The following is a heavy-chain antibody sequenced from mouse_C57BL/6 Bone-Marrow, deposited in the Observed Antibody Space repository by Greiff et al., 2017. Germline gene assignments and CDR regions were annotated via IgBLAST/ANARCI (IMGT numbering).Heavy chain of an antibody. CDR1: GYTFTSYW. CDR3: TRGLDY. CDR2: IHPNSGST. Sequence: QVQLQQPGAELVKPGASVTLSCKASGYTFTSYWMPWVKQSPGQGLEWIGMIHPNSGSTNYNEKFTSKATLTVDKSSSPAYMRLSSLTSEDSAVYFCTRGLDYWGKGTTLTVSS. V-gene: IGHV1-64*01. J-gene: IGHJ2*01.